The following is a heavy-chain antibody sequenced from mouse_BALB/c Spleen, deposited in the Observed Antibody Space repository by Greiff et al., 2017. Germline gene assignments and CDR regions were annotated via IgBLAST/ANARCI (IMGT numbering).Heavy chain of an antibody. CDR1: GFSLTGYG. CDR3: ARSGYDGYYAMDY. V-gene: IGHV2-6-7*01. Sequence: VQLQESGPGLVAPSQSLSITCTVSGFSLTGYGVNWVRQPPGKGLEWLGMIWGDGSTDYNSALKSRLSISKDNSKSQVFLKMNSLQTDDTARYYCARSGYDGYYAMDYWGQGTSVTVSS. D-gene: IGHD2-14*01. J-gene: IGHJ4*01. CDR2: IWGDGST.